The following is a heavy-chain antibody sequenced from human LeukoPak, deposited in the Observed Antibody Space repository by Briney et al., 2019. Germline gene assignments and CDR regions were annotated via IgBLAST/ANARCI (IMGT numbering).Heavy chain of an antibody. CDR2: VSRSGGAT. CDR1: GFSFTSYA. J-gene: IGHJ4*02. V-gene: IGHV3-23*01. Sequence: GGSLRLSCAASGFSFTSYAMSWVRQAQGKGLEWVSAVSRSGGATYYADSVKGRFTISRDNSKSTVYLEMNSLRAEDTAVYFCAKLTPLRFLEWLFPYYFDYWGQGTLVTVSS. CDR3: AKLTPLRFLEWLFPYYFDY. D-gene: IGHD3-3*01.